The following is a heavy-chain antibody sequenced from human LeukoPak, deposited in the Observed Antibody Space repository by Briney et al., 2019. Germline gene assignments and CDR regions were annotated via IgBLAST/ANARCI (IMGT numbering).Heavy chain of an antibody. Sequence: SETLSLTCRVSGGSMSRYYWSWIRQPAGKGLEWIGRIYNSGNTNYNPSLKSRVTMSLDTPKNQFSLRLSSVIAADTAVYYCARSGTFDQSAGFYYYYMDVWGRGTTVTVSS. D-gene: IGHD1-26*01. CDR1: GGSMSRYY. V-gene: IGHV4-4*07. J-gene: IGHJ6*03. CDR3: ARSGTFDQSAGFYYYYMDV. CDR2: IYNSGNT.